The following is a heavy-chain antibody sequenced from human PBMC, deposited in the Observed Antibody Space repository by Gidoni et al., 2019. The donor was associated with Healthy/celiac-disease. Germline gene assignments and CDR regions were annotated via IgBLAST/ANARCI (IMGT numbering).Heavy chain of an antibody. Sequence: EVQLLESGGGLVQPGGSLRLSCAASGFTFSSYAMSWVRQAPGKGLEWGSAISGSDGSTYYADSVKGRFNISRDNSKNTLYLQMNSLRAEDTAVYDCAKDSSGYFGWGQGTLVTVSS. CDR3: AKDSSGYFG. V-gene: IGHV3-23*01. CDR1: GFTFSSYA. D-gene: IGHD3-22*01. J-gene: IGHJ4*02. CDR2: ISGSDGST.